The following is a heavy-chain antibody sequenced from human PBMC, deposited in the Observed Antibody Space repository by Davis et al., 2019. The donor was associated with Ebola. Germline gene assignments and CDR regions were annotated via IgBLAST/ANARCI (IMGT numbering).Heavy chain of an antibody. V-gene: IGHV1-8*02. J-gene: IGHJ4*02. CDR2: MNPNSGNT. CDR1: GGTFSNYG. CDR3: ARDGSLLWGIQY. D-gene: IGHD3-16*01. Sequence: AASVKVSCKTSGGTFSNYGFSWVRQAPGQGLEWMGWMNPNSGNTGYAQKFQGRVTMTRDTSRSTAYMELRSLTSEDTAVYYCARDGSLLWGIQYWGQGTLVTVSS.